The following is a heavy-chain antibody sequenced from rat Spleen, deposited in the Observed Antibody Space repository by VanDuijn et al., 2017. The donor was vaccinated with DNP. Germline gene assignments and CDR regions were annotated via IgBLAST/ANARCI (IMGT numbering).Heavy chain of an antibody. J-gene: IGHJ2*01. Sequence: EVQLVESGGGLVQPGRSLKLSCAASGFTFSNFPMAWVRQTPTQGLEWVAAITSDGSSTYYRVSVKGRFTISRDYAKNTLYLQMNSLGSEDTATYYCATQGSGGYWGQGVMVTVSS. V-gene: IGHV5S10*01. CDR3: ATQGSGGY. CDR2: ITSDGSST. CDR1: GFTFSNFP. D-gene: IGHD4-3*01.